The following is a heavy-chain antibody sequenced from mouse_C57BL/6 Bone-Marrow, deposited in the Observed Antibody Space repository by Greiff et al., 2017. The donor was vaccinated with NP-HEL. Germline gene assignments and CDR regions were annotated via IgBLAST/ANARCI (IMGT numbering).Heavy chain of an antibody. CDR2: INPGSGGT. CDR3: ARSDLPFAY. J-gene: IGHJ3*01. CDR1: GYAFTNYL. Sequence: VQLQQSGAELVRPGTSVKVSCKASGYAFTNYLIEWVKQRPGQGLEWIGVINPGSGGTNYNEEFKGKGTLTANKSSSTAYMQLSSLTSEDSAVYFCARSDLPFAYWGQGTLVTVSA. V-gene: IGHV1-54*01.